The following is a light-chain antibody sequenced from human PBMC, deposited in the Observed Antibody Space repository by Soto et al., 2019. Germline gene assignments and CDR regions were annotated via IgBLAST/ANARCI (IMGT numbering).Light chain of an antibody. CDR2: GAS. CDR1: QSVSSSY. Sequence: EIVLTQSPATLSLSQGEGATLSCRASQSVSSSYLAWYQQKPGQAPRLLIYGASSRATGIPDRFSGSGSGTDFTLTISRLEPEDFAVYYCQQYGSSPLTFGGGTKVDIK. CDR3: QQYGSSPLT. V-gene: IGKV3-20*01. J-gene: IGKJ4*01.